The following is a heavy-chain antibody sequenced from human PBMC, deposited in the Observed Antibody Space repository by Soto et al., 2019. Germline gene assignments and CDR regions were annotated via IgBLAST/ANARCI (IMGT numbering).Heavy chain of an antibody. CDR1: GFTVSSNY. Sequence: GGSLRLSCAASGFTVSSNYMSWVRQAPGKGLEWVSVVYSGGSTYYADSVKGRFTISRDNSKNTLYLQMNSLRSEDTAVYYCARDGGSSKAFDIWGQGTMVTVSS. D-gene: IGHD6-13*01. J-gene: IGHJ3*02. CDR2: VYSGGST. V-gene: IGHV3-66*01. CDR3: ARDGGSSKAFDI.